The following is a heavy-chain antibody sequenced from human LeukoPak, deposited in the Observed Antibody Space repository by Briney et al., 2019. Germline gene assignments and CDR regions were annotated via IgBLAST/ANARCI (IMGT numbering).Heavy chain of an antibody. Sequence: GGSLRLSCAASGFTFSSYGMHWVRQAPGKGLEWVGNIKPDGTEKYYGDSVKGDSVKGRFIISRDNAKNSIYLQMNSLRAEDTAVYYCARDLSASGGLDYWGQGTLVTVSS. D-gene: IGHD1-26*01. J-gene: IGHJ4*02. V-gene: IGHV3-7*01. CDR1: GFTFSSYG. CDR3: ARDLSASGGLDY. CDR2: IKPDGTEK.